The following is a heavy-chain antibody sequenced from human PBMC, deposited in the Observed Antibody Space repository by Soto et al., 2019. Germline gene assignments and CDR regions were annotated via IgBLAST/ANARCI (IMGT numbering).Heavy chain of an antibody. CDR1: GGTFSSYA. CDR3: ARVRDSGSYRRILDY. D-gene: IGHD1-26*01. Sequence: ASVKVSCKASGGTFSSYAISWVRQAPGQGLEWMGGIIPIFGTANYAQKFQGRVTITADESTSTAYMELSSLRSEDTAVYYCARVRDSGSYRRILDYWGQGTLVTVSS. J-gene: IGHJ4*02. V-gene: IGHV1-69*13. CDR2: IIPIFGTA.